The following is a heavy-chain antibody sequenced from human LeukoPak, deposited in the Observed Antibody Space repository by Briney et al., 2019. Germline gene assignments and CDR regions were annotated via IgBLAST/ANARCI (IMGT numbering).Heavy chain of an antibody. V-gene: IGHV4-39*01. CDR3: ARRGGHSWDVGNWFDP. D-gene: IGHD6-13*01. Sequence: PSETLSLTCLVSGDSIRTTSFWGWIRQPPGLGLEWIASASYSGINYYNPSLRSRVMVSADTSKNQFSLRLTSVTAADTAVYYCARRGGHSWDVGNWFDPWGQGILVTVSS. J-gene: IGHJ5*02. CDR2: ASYSGIN. CDR1: GDSIRTTSF.